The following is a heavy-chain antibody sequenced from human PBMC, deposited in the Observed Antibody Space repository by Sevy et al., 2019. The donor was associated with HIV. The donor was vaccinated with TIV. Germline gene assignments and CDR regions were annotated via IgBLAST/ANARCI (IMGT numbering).Heavy chain of an antibody. Sequence: GGSLRLSCAASVFSVSSYYMGWVRQAPGKGLEWVSTKESGGQTYYADSVRGRFIIARDESANNLFLQLNNLRAEDTGVYYCARMTSTWSIDSWGQGTLVTVSS. J-gene: IGHJ4*02. CDR1: VFSVSSYY. V-gene: IGHV3-53*01. CDR3: ARMTSTWSIDS. CDR2: KESGGQT.